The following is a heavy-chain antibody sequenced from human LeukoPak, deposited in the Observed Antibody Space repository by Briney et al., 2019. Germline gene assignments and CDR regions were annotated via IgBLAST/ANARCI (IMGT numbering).Heavy chain of an antibody. D-gene: IGHD4/OR15-4a*01. CDR3: AKGGAFSTYYFDY. CDR1: GFTFSSYA. CDR2: ISGSGGST. J-gene: IGHJ4*02. V-gene: IGHV3-23*01. Sequence: PGGSLRLSCAASGFTFSSYAMSWFRQAPGKGLEWVSGISGSGGSTFYADSVKGRFTISRDKSKNTLHLQMNSLRAEDTAVYYCAKGGAFSTYYFDYWGQGTLVTVSS.